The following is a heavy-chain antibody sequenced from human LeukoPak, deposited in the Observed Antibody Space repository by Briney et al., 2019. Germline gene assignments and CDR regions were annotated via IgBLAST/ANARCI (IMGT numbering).Heavy chain of an antibody. Sequence: GASVKVSCKASGYTFTSYYMHWVRQAPGQGLEWMGIINPSGGSTSYAQKFQGRVTMTRDTSISTAYMELSRLRSDDTAVYYCARDLARVYDYWGQGTLVTVSS. V-gene: IGHV1-46*01. CDR1: GYTFTSYY. D-gene: IGHD5-12*01. J-gene: IGHJ4*02. CDR3: ARDLARVYDY. CDR2: INPSGGST.